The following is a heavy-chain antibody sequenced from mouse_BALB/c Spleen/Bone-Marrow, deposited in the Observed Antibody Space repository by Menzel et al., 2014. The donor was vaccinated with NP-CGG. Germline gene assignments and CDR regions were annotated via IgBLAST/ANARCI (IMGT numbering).Heavy chain of an antibody. J-gene: IGHJ4*01. CDR3: TIRYYAMDY. CDR2: IIPNSGYS. CDR1: GYTFTRYT. D-gene: IGHD1-1*01. Sequence: VHLVESGAELARPGASVKMSCQASGYTFTRYTMHWEKKRPGQGLEWIGYIIPNSGYSNYNQKFKDKATLTADESSSTAYMQLSSLTSEDSAVYYCTIRYYAMDYWGQGTSVTVSS. V-gene: IGHV1-4*01.